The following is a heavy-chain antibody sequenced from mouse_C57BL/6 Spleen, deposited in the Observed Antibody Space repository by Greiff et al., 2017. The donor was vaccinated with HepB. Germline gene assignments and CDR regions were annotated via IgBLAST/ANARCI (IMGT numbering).Heavy chain of an antibody. CDR1: GYTFTSYD. V-gene: IGHV1-85*01. Sequence: VMLVESGPELVKPGASVKLSCKASGYTFTSYDINWVKQRPGQGLEWIGWIYPRDGSTKYNEKFKGKATLTVDTSSSTAYMELHSLTSEDSAVYFCARDNYGYFDVWGTGTTVTVSS. CDR2: IYPRDGST. CDR3: ARDNYGYFDV. J-gene: IGHJ1*03.